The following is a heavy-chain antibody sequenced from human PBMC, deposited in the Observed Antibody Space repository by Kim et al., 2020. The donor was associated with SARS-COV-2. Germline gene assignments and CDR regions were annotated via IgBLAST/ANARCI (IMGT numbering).Heavy chain of an antibody. J-gene: IGHJ4*02. V-gene: IGHV4-34*01. CDR2: INHSGST. Sequence: SETLSLTCAVYGGSFSGYYWSWIRQPPGKGLEWIGEINHSGSTNYNPSLKSRVTISVDTSKNQFSLKLSSVTAADTAVYYCARVGWLASDYWGQGTLVTVSS. D-gene: IGHD6-19*01. CDR3: ARVGWLASDY. CDR1: GGSFSGYY.